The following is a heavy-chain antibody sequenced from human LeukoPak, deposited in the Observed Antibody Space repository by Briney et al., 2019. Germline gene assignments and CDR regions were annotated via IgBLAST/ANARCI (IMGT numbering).Heavy chain of an antibody. CDR2: INPHSGDT. V-gene: IGHV1-2*02. CDR1: GYTFTNYY. D-gene: IGHD2-2*01. Sequence: EASVKVSCKVSGYTFTNYYMHWVRQAPGQGLEWMGWINPHSGDTNYAQRFQGRVTMTRATSISTAYMELSRLTSDDTAVYYCARTDCGSTSCTFDYWGQGTLVTVSS. CDR3: ARTDCGSTSCTFDY. J-gene: IGHJ4*02.